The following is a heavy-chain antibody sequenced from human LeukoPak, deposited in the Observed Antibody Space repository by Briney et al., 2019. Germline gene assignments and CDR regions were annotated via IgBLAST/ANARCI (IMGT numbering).Heavy chain of an antibody. Sequence: SETLSLTCAVYGGSFSGYYWSWIRQPPGKGLEWIGEINHSGSTNYNPSLKSRVTISVDTSKNQFSLKLSSVTAADTAVYYCAREISGYPRIFDYWGQGTLVTVSS. CDR1: GGSFSGYY. CDR2: INHSGST. CDR3: AREISGYPRIFDY. J-gene: IGHJ4*02. V-gene: IGHV4-34*01. D-gene: IGHD5-12*01.